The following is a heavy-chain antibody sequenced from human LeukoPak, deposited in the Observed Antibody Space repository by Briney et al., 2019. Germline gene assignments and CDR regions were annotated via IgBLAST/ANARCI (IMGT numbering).Heavy chain of an antibody. CDR3: ARPGLAYCGGDCYSSDGYHFDY. CDR2: INHSGST. D-gene: IGHD2-21*01. Sequence: SETLSLTCAVYGEYFSTYYYSWIRQPPGKGLEWIGEINHSGSTNYNPSLKSRLTISVDMSKKQFFLRLSSVTAADTAMYYCARPGLAYCGGDCYSSDGYHFDYWGQGTLVTVSS. J-gene: IGHJ4*02. V-gene: IGHV4-34*01. CDR1: GEYFSTYY.